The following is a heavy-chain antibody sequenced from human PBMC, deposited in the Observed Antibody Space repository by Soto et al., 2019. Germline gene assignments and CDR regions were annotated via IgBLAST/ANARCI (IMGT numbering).Heavy chain of an antibody. Sequence: QVQLVESGGGVVQPGRSLRLSCGASGFTFSGYEMNWVRQAPGKGLEWVAVISYDGSKKYYADPVLGRFTISRDNSKNTLFLQMHSLRVEDTAVYYCARGDYGGYSHAFDIWGQGTKVTVSS. J-gene: IGHJ3*02. V-gene: IGHV3-30-3*01. CDR1: GFTFSGYE. CDR3: ARGDYGGYSHAFDI. CDR2: ISYDGSKK. D-gene: IGHD2-21*02.